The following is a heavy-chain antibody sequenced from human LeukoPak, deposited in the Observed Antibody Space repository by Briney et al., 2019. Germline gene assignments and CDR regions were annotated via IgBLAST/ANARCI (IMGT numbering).Heavy chain of an antibody. CDR1: GDSINRYY. J-gene: IGHJ4*02. Sequence: SETLSLTCIVSGDSINRYYWSWIRQPPGKGLEWIGYIYFSGSTNYNPSLKSRVTISVDTSNNQFSLKLSSVTAADTAVYYCATTTIRLGYWGQGTLVTVSS. V-gene: IGHV4-59*12. D-gene: IGHD1-26*01. CDR2: IYFSGST. CDR3: ATTTIRLGY.